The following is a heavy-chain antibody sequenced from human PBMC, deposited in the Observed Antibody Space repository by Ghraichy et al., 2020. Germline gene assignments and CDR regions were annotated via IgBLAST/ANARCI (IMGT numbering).Heavy chain of an antibody. CDR1: GFPFSSYS. CDR2: ISSSSTYR. V-gene: IGHV3-21*01. CDR3: ARDDYGDYPEDIY. D-gene: IGHD4-17*01. Sequence: GGSLRLSCAASGFPFSSYSMNWVRQAPGKGLEWVSAISSSSTYRYYADSVKGRFTISRDNAKNSLYLQMNSLRAEDTAIYYCARDDYGDYPEDIYWGQGTLVTVSS. J-gene: IGHJ4*02.